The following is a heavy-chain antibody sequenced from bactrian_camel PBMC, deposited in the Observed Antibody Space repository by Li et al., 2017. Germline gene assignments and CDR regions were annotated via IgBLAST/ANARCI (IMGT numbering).Heavy chain of an antibody. CDR1: GFDLDDSD. CDR2: LVNDGTA. V-gene: IGHV3S60*01. Sequence: QVQLVESGGGSVQAGGSLRLSCTAYGFDLDDSDMGWYRQAPGHEWEQVATLVNDGTAYYEDPVKGRFTIAAHNKTTVYLQMTSLKPEDTGTYYCSGANYHGCAGRQGTQVTVS. D-gene: IGHD3*01. J-gene: IGHJ4*01.